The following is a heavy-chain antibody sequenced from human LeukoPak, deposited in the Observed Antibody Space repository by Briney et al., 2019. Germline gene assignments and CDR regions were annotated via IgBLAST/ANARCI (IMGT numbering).Heavy chain of an antibody. CDR2: IRYDGNNK. V-gene: IGHV3-33*01. CDR1: GFTFSTYG. CDR3: ARAYYSDITDYPYIGY. D-gene: IGHD3-22*01. J-gene: IGHJ4*02. Sequence: PGRSLRLSCAASGFTFSTYGMHWVRQAPGKGLEWGAVIRYDGNNKFYVDSVRGRFTISRDNSKNTLYLQMNSLRAEDTAVYYCARAYYSDITDYPYIGYWGQGVLVTVSS.